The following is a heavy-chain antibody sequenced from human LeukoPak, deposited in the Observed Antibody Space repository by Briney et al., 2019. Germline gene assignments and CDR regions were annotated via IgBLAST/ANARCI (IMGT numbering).Heavy chain of an antibody. V-gene: IGHV4-61*01. Sequence: SETLSLTCTVSGYSMSSGYYLGWIRQPPGKGLEWIGYIYYSGSTNYNPSLKSRVTISVDTSKNQFSLKLRSVTAADTAVYYCARDVGFDYWGQGTLVTVSS. CDR1: GYSMSSGYY. CDR3: ARDVGFDY. J-gene: IGHJ4*02. CDR2: IYYSGST.